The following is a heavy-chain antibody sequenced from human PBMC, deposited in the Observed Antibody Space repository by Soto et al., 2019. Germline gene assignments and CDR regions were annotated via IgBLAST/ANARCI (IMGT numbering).Heavy chain of an antibody. V-gene: IGHV3-23*01. CDR3: ARNRDGYYYTGTDV. CDR2: ISGTGVST. CDR1: GFTFTSHA. Sequence: VQLLESGGDLVQPGGSLRLSCAASGFTFTSHAISWVRQAPGKGLEWVSAISGTGVSTFYADSVKGRFTISRDNSRNTLYLQMNSLRVEDTAIYYCARNRDGYYYTGTDVWGQGTTVTVSS. J-gene: IGHJ6*02.